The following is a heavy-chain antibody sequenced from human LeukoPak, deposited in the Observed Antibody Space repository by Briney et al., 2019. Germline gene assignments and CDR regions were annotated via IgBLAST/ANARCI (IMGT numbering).Heavy chain of an antibody. CDR3: ARGMVDTAMVRGYYYGMDV. CDR1: GGTFSSYA. D-gene: IGHD5-18*01. CDR2: IIPIFGTA. J-gene: IGHJ6*02. Sequence: SVKVSCKASGGTFSSYAISWVLQAPGQGREWMGGIIPIFGTANYAQKFQGRVTITADESTSTAYMELSSLRSEDTAVYYCARGMVDTAMVRGYYYGMDVWGQGTTVTVSS. V-gene: IGHV1-69*13.